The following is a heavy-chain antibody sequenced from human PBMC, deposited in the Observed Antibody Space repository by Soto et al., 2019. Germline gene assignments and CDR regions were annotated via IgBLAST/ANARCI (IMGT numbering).Heavy chain of an antibody. CDR3: ARLDLGDLDP. CDR2: IYYTGNA. D-gene: IGHD2-21*01. Sequence: QVQLQESGPGLLKPSQTLSLTCSVSGGSINNGAYYWSWIRQHPGKGLQWIGYIYYTGNAFYNPSLKTRVVITVDTSQHLSSLQVRPVTVTDTAVYFCARLDLGDLDPWGPGTLVTVSS. J-gene: IGHJ4*03. V-gene: IGHV4-31*03. CDR1: GGSINNGAYY.